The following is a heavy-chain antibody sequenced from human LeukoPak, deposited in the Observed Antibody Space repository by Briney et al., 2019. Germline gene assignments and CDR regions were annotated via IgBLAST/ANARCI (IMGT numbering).Heavy chain of an antibody. CDR3: ASLLSGSNQINDY. V-gene: IGHV3-7*01. D-gene: IGHD1-26*01. J-gene: IGHJ4*02. CDR1: GFTFTSYA. CDR2: IKQDGSEK. Sequence: GGSLRLSCAASGFTFTSYAMNWVRQAPGKGLEWVANIKQDGSEKYYVDSVKGRFTISRDNAKNSLYLQMNSLRAEDTAVYYCASLLSGSNQINDYWGQGTLVTVSS.